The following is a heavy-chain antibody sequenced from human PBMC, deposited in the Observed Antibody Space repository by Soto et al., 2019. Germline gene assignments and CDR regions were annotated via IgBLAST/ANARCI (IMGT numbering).Heavy chain of an antibody. Sequence: SAGSITNYYWNWIRQSPGKGLEWIGYIYHSGSSNYNPSLKSRVTMSVDTSGDQFSLNLRAVTAADTAVYYGSGSTYFDYWGQGTLVTVSS. D-gene: IGHD3-10*01. CDR1: AGSITNYY. CDR2: IYHSGSS. CDR3: SGSTYFDY. V-gene: IGHV4-59*01. J-gene: IGHJ4*02.